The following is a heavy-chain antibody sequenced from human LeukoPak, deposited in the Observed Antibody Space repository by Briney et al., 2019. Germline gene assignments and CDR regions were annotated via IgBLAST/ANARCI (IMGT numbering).Heavy chain of an antibody. D-gene: IGHD1-26*01. CDR1: GFTSSSYD. Sequence: GGSLRLSCAASGFTSSSYDMHWVRHATGKGLEWVSAISTTGDTYYPGSVKGRFTISRENAKSSLYLQMNSLRAEDTAVYYCARGRSGSYFDSWGQGTLVAVSS. CDR2: ISTTGDT. J-gene: IGHJ4*02. V-gene: IGHV3-13*04. CDR3: ARGRSGSYFDS.